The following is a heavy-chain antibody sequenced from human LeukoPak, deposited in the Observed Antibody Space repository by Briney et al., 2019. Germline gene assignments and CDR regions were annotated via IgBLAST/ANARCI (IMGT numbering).Heavy chain of an antibody. J-gene: IGHJ4*02. Sequence: SGGSLRLSCAASGFTFSGSAMHWVRQASGKGRKGFGGFKRKANSYATAYAASVKGRFTISRDDSKNTAYLQMNSLKTEDTAVYYCTRHGSGSYLTFDYWGQGTLVTVSS. CDR3: TRHGSGSYLTFDY. V-gene: IGHV3-73*01. CDR1: GFTFSGSA. D-gene: IGHD3-10*01. CDR2: FKRKANSYAT.